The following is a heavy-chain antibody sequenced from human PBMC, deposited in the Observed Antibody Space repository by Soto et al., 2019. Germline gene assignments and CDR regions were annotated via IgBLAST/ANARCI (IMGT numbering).Heavy chain of an antibody. V-gene: IGHV3-30*18. CDR1: GFTFSSYG. CDR2: ISYDGSNK. D-gene: IGHD2-8*01. CDR3: AKDLMVYAMDY. J-gene: IGHJ4*02. Sequence: QVQLVESGGGVVQPGRSLRLSCAASGFTFSSYGMHWVRQAPGKGLEWVAVISYDGSNKYYADSVKGRFTISRDNSKNTLYLQMNSLRAEDTAVYYCAKDLMVYAMDYWGQGTLVTVSS.